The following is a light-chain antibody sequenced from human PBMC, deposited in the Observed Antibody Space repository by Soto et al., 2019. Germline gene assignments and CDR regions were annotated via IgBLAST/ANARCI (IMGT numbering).Light chain of an antibody. Sequence: DIQMTQSPSSLSASVGDRVTITCRASHGINIYLAWFQQKPGKAPKSLIYAATNLQSGDPSRFSGSGGGTDFTLPISCLQPEYIATDYSQQYQRYPPSFGRGTKLEIK. CDR1: HGINIY. V-gene: IGKV1-16*01. J-gene: IGKJ4*01. CDR3: QQYQRYPPS. CDR2: AAT.